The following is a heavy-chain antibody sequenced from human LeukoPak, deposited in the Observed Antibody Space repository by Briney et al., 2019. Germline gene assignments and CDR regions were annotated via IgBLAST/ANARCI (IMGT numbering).Heavy chain of an antibody. CDR2: IRYGGTNK. J-gene: IGHJ6*03. CDR1: GFTFSSYG. V-gene: IGHV3-30*02. D-gene: IGHD5-12*01. CDR3: AKDGATAGHYYYYMDV. Sequence: GGSLRLSCVASGFTFSSYGMHWVRQAPGKGLEWVSFIRYGGTNKYCADSVKGRFTISRDNFKNTLYLQMNSLIAEDTAVYYCAKDGATAGHYYYYMDVWGKGTTVTISS.